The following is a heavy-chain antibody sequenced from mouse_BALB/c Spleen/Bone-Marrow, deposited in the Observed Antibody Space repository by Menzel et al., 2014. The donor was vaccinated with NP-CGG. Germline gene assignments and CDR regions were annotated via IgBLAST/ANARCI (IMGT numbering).Heavy chain of an antibody. CDR3: ARINYGSRRYWYFDV. D-gene: IGHD1-1*01. J-gene: IGHJ1*01. CDR1: GFSLTTYG. Sequence: QVQLQQPGPGLVQPSQSLSITCTVSGFSLTTYGVHWVRQSPGKGLEWLGAIWSGGSTDYNAAFISRLSISKDNSKSQVFFKMNSLQANDTAIYYCARINYGSRRYWYFDVWGAGTTVTVSS. CDR2: IWSGGST. V-gene: IGHV2-2*02.